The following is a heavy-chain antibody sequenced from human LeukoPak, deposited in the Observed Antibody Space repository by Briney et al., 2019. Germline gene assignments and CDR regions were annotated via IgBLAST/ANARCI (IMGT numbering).Heavy chain of an antibody. D-gene: IGHD5-18*01. CDR3: ARNDVDTAFFDY. CDR2: IYYSGST. V-gene: IGHV4-39*01. Sequence: PSETLSLTCTVSGGSISSSSYYWGWIRQPPGKGQEWIGSIYYSGSTYFNPSLKSRVTISVDTSKNQFSLKLSSVTAADTAVYYCARNDVDTAFFDYWGQGTLVTVSS. CDR1: GGSISSSSYY. J-gene: IGHJ4*02.